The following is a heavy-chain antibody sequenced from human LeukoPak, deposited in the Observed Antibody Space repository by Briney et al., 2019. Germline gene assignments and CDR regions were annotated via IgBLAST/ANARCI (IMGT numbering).Heavy chain of an antibody. V-gene: IGHV3-33*08. J-gene: IGHJ4*02. CDR1: GFSFSNYA. CDR2: LWDGGNKQ. D-gene: IGHD6-19*01. CDR3: ARLYSSGWETLGY. Sequence: GGSLRLSCAASGFSFSNYAMNWVRQAPGKGLEWVAFLWDGGNKQYHADSVKGRFTISRDNSKNTLYLQMNSLRAEDTAVYYCARLYSSGWETLGYWGQGTLVTVSS.